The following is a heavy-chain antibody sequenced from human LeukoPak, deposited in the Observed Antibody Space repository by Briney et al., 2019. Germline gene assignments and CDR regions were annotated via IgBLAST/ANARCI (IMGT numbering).Heavy chain of an antibody. J-gene: IGHJ6*03. CDR3: VRIFGVVNLYYYYYMDV. Sequence: GGSLRLSCAASGFTFSSYAMHWVRQAPGKGLEWVAVISYDGSNKYYADSVKGRFTISRDNSKNTLYLQMNSLRAEDTAVYYCVRIFGVVNLYYYYYMDVWGKGTTVTVSS. V-gene: IGHV3-30*04. CDR2: ISYDGSNK. CDR1: GFTFSSYA. D-gene: IGHD3-3*01.